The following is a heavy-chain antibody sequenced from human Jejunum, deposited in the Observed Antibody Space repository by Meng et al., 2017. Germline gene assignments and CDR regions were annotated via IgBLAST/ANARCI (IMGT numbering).Heavy chain of an antibody. V-gene: IGHV4-39*01. Sequence: QLQLQESGPGLVKPSETLSLTCTVSGGSISSSSYYWGWIRQPPGKGLEWIGSIYYSGSTYYNPSLKSRVTISVDTSKNQFSLQLSSVTAADTAIYYCARVGLGWSGFDSWGQGSLVTVSS. CDR1: GGSISSSSYY. CDR3: ARVGLGWSGFDS. D-gene: IGHD6-19*01. J-gene: IGHJ4*02. CDR2: IYYSGST.